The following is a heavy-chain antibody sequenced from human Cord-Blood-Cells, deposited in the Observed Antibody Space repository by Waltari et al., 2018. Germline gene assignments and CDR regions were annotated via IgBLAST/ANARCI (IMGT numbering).Heavy chain of an antibody. D-gene: IGHD3-9*01. J-gene: IGHJ4*02. V-gene: IGHV3-30*04. CDR3: ASGYDILTGYSYFDY. CDR1: GFTFSSYA. CDR2: ISYDGSNK. Sequence: QVQLVESGGGVVQPGRSLRLSCAASGFTFSSYAMHWVRQAPGKGLEWVAVISYDGSNKYYADSVKGRFTISRDNSKNTLYLQMNSLRAEDTAVYYCASGYDILTGYSYFDYWGQGTLVTVSS.